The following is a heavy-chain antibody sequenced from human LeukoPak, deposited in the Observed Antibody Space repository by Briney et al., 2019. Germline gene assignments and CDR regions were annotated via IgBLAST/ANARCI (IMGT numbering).Heavy chain of an antibody. CDR1: GYTFTGYY. Sequence: ASVKVSCKASGYTFTGYYMHWVRQAPGQGLEWMGWINPNSGGTNYAQKFQGRVTMTRDTSTSTAYMELRSLRSDDTAVYYCARWENYGDYRIDYWGQGTLVTVSS. V-gene: IGHV1-2*02. CDR3: ARWENYGDYRIDY. D-gene: IGHD4-17*01. J-gene: IGHJ4*02. CDR2: INPNSGGT.